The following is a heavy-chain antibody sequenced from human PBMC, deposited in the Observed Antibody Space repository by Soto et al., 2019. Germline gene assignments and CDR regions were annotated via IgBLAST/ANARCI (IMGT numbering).Heavy chain of an antibody. CDR3: AREGGSLSAAAVLDAFDI. CDR1: GGTFSSYA. CDR2: IIPIFGTA. J-gene: IGHJ3*02. V-gene: IGHV1-69*01. Sequence: QVQLVQSGAEVKKPGSSVKVSCKASGGTFSSYAISWVRQAPGQGLEWMGGIIPIFGTANYAQKFQGRVTITADEATSTAYMVLSSLRSEDTAVYYCAREGGSLSAAAVLDAFDIWGQGTMVTVSS. D-gene: IGHD6-13*01.